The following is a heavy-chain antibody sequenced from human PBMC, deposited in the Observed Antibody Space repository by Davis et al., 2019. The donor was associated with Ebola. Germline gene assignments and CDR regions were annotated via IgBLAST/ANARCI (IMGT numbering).Heavy chain of an antibody. V-gene: IGHV4-59*12. D-gene: IGHD5-24*01. CDR2: IYYSGST. J-gene: IGHJ4*02. CDR1: GGSISSYY. Sequence: AGSLRLSCTVSGGSISSYYWSWIRQPPGKGPEWIGYIYYSGSTNYNPSLKSRVTISVDTSKNQFSLKLSSVTAADTAVYYCARGTGWLLRPFDYWGQGTLVTVSS. CDR3: ARGTGWLLRPFDY.